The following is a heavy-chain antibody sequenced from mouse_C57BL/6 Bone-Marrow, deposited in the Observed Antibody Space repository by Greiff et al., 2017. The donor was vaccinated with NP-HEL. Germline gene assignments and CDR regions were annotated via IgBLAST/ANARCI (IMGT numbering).Heavy chain of an antibody. V-gene: IGHV5-4*01. CDR3: ARETGSYSNVDY. D-gene: IGHD2-5*01. CDR2: ISDGGSYT. Sequence: EVHLVESGGGLVKPGGSLKLSCAASGFTFSSYAMSWVRQTPEKRLEWVATISDGGSYTYYPDNVKGRFTISRDNAKNNLYLQMSHLKSEDTAMYYCARETGSYSNVDYWGQGTTLTVSS. CDR1: GFTFSSYA. J-gene: IGHJ2*01.